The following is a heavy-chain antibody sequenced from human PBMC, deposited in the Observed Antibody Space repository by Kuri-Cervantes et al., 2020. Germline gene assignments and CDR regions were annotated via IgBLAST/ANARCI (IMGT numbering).Heavy chain of an antibody. D-gene: IGHD2-2*02. J-gene: IGHJ4*02. CDR2: ISYDGSNK. CDR3: ANIVVVPAAIPADY. CDR1: GFTFSTYG. V-gene: IGHV3-30*18. Sequence: GESLKISCEASGFTFSTYGMHWVRQAPGKGLEWVAVISYDGSNKFYADSVKGRFTISRDNSKNTLYLQMNSLRAEDTAVYYCANIVVVPAAIPADYWGQGTLVTVSS.